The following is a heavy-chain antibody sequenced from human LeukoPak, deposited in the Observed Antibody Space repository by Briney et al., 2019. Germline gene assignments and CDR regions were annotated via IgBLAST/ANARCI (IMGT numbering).Heavy chain of an antibody. CDR2: ISGSGGST. Sequence: PGGSLRLSCAASGFTFSSYGMIWVRQAPGKGLEWVSGISGSGGSTYLADSVKGRFTISRDNAKNSLYLQMNSLRAEDTAVYYCARDLMGIAYRGAFYYWGQGTLVTVSS. CDR3: ARDLMGIAYRGAFYY. J-gene: IGHJ4*02. CDR1: GFTFSSYG. V-gene: IGHV3-23*01. D-gene: IGHD6-13*01.